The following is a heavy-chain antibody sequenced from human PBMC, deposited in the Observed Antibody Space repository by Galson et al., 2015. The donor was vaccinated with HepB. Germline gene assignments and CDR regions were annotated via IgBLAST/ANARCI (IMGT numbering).Heavy chain of an antibody. J-gene: IGHJ4*02. V-gene: IGHV3-11*01. CDR1: GFTFSDYY. CDR2: ISSSGSTI. D-gene: IGHD3-22*01. Sequence: SLRLSCAASGFTFSDYYMSWIRQAPGKGLEWVSYISSSGSTIYYADSVKGRFTISRDNAKNSLYLQMNSLRAEDTAVYYCARDLESIYYYDGSGYPGYWGQGTLVTVSS. CDR3: ARDLESIYYYDGSGYPGY.